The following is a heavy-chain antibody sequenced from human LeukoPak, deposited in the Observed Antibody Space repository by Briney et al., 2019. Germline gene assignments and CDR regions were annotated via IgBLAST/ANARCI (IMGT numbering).Heavy chain of an antibody. CDR3: AKDESRVRGVIRDAFDF. J-gene: IGHJ3*01. V-gene: IGHV3-7*01. CDR2: IKQDGSEK. D-gene: IGHD3-10*01. Sequence: GASLRLSCAASGFTLSSYWMSWVRQAPGKGLEWVASIKQDGSEKYYVDSVKGRFAISRDNAKKSLYLQMNSLRVDDTAVYYCAKDESRVRGVIRDAFDFWGQGTLLTVSS. CDR1: GFTLSSYW.